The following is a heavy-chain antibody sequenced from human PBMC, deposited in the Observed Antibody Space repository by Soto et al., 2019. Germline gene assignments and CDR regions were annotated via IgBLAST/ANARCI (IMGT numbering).Heavy chain of an antibody. CDR1: GGTFSSYA. Sequence: AASVKVSCKASGGTFSSYAISWVRQAPGQGLEWMGGIIPIFGTANYAQKFQGRVTITADESTSTAYMELSSLRSEDTAVYYCARTTTGRDYYYYYGMDVWGQGTTVTVSS. V-gene: IGHV1-69*13. J-gene: IGHJ6*02. D-gene: IGHD4-17*01. CDR2: IIPIFGTA. CDR3: ARTTTGRDYYYYYGMDV.